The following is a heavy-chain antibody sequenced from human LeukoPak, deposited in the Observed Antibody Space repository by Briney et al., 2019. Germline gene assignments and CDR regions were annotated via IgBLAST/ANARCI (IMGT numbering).Heavy chain of an antibody. CDR2: IYHSGST. V-gene: IGHV4-34*01. CDR1: GGSFSGYY. D-gene: IGHD2-2*01. J-gene: IGHJ6*04. CDR3: ARGTVVVPAARDYYYYGMDV. Sequence: SETLSLTCAVYGGSFSGYYWSWIRQPPGKGLEWIGEIYHSGSTNYNPSLKSRVTVSVDKSKNQFSLKLSSVTAADTAVYYCARGTVVVPAARDYYYYGMDVWGKGTTVTVSS.